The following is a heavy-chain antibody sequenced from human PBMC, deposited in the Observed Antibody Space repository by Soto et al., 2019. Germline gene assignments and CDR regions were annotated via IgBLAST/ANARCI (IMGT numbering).Heavy chain of an antibody. CDR3: AKDGLSGSYYSLYYYGMDV. Sequence: GGSLRLSCAASGFTFSSYAMSWVRQAPGKGLEWVSAISGSGGSTYYADSVKGRFTISRDNSKNTLYLQMNSLRAEDTAVYYCAKDGLSGSYYSLYYYGMDVWGQGTTVTVSS. D-gene: IGHD1-26*01. CDR1: GFTFSSYA. CDR2: ISGSGGST. J-gene: IGHJ6*02. V-gene: IGHV3-23*01.